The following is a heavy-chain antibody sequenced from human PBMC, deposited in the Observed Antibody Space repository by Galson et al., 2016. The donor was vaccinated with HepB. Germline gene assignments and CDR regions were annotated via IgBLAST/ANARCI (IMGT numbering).Heavy chain of an antibody. CDR2: IYYSGST. V-gene: IGHV4-39*07. D-gene: IGHD3-16*02. J-gene: IGHJ4*02. Sequence: SETLSLTCTVSGGSISSSSYSWGWIRQPPGKGLEWIGSIYYSGSTYYNPSLKSRVTISVDTSKNQFSLKLSSVTAADTAVYYCARDYRTDPFDSWGQGTLVTVSS. CDR3: ARDYRTDPFDS. CDR1: GGSISSSSYS.